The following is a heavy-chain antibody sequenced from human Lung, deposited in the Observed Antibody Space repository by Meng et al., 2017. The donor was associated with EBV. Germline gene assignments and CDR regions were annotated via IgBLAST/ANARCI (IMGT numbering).Heavy chain of an antibody. CDR2: INHSGST. D-gene: IGHD3-16*01. CDR1: GGSFSGYY. V-gene: IGHV4-34*01. J-gene: IGHJ5*02. CDR3: ARDQGMRGWFNP. Sequence: QVQLQQWGAGLLKPSETLSLTCAVYGGSFSGYYWSWIRQPSGKGLEWIGEINHSGSTNYNPSLKSRVTISVDTSKNQFSLKLSSVAAADTAVYYCARDQGMRGWFNPWGQGTLVTVSS.